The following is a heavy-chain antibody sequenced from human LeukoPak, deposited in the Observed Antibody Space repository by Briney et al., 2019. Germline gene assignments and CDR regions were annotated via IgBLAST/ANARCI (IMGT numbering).Heavy chain of an antibody. CDR2: IYYSGIT. V-gene: IGHV4-59*12. CDR1: GDSISSYY. CDR3: AREGIVRTYDQ. Sequence: LETLSLTCTVSGDSISSYYWYWFRQPPGKELEWIACIYYSGITHYNPSLKSRVTISLDTSKNQFSLGLSSVTAADTAVYYCAREGIVRTYDQWGQGTLVTVSS. J-gene: IGHJ4*02. D-gene: IGHD2/OR15-2a*01.